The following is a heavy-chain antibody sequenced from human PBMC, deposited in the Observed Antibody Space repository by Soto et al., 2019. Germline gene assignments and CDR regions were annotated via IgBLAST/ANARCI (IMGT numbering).Heavy chain of an antibody. Sequence: QVQLVQSGAEVKKPGASVKVSCKASGYTFTSYGISWVRQSPGQALEWMGWIRAYNGNTNDAQKLQGRVTMTTDTPTGTAYMELRSLRSDDTAVDDCARAGTVASFDYWGQGTLVTVSS. CDR3: ARAGTVASFDY. V-gene: IGHV1-18*01. J-gene: IGHJ4*02. D-gene: IGHD4-17*01. CDR2: IRAYNGNT. CDR1: GYTFTSYG.